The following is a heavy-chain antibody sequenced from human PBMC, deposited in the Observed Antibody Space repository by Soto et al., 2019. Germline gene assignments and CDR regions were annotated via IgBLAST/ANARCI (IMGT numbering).Heavy chain of an antibody. J-gene: IGHJ4*02. CDR2: ISSSSSTI. V-gene: IGHV3-48*02. CDR1: GFTFSSYS. D-gene: IGHD2-15*01. CDR3: AREDCSGGSCYSGMQHIDY. Sequence: EVQLVESGGGLVQPGGSLRLSCAASGFTFSSYSMNWVRQAPGKGLEWVSYISSSSSTIYYADSVKGRFTISRDNAKNSLYLQMNSLRDEDTAVYYCAREDCSGGSCYSGMQHIDYWGQGTLVTVSS.